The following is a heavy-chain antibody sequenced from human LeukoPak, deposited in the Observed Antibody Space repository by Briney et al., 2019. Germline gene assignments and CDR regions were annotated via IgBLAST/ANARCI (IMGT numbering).Heavy chain of an antibody. V-gene: IGHV4-34*01. Sequence: PSETLSLTCAVYGGSFSGYHWSWIRQPPGKGLEWIGEINHSGSTNYNPSLKSRVTISVDTSKNQFSLKLSSVTAADTGVYYCARDTGRGAFDIWGQGTMVTVSS. D-gene: IGHD5-24*01. CDR1: GGSFSGYH. CDR2: INHSGST. J-gene: IGHJ3*02. CDR3: ARDTGRGAFDI.